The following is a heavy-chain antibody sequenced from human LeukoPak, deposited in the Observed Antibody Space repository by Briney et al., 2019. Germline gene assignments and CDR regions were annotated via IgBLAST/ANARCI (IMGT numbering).Heavy chain of an antibody. J-gene: IGHJ4*02. V-gene: IGHV4-61*01. Sequence: SETLSLTCSVSGGSVSSNNYQWNWIRQPPGKGLEWIGDIYHSGSTNYNPSLKSRVTISVDTSKNQFSLRLSSVTAADTAVYYCARRLVGQTFDYWGQGTLVTVSS. D-gene: IGHD3-10*01. CDR2: IYHSGST. CDR3: ARRLVGQTFDY. CDR1: GGSVSSNNYQ.